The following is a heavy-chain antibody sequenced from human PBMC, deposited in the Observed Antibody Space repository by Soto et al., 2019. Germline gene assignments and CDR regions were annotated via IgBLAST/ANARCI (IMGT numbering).Heavy chain of an antibody. D-gene: IGHD4-17*01. V-gene: IGHV3-7*01. J-gene: IGHJ4*02. CDR3: ARDKVRGDSHCDC. Sequence: GAASLSSAAPGFNFSSYWMISVRQAPGKGLEWVANIKQDGSEKYYVDSVKGRFTISRDNAENSLYLQMNSLRAEDTAVYYCARDKVRGDSHCDCWGQGTLVTVSS. CDR2: IKQDGSEK. CDR1: GFNFSSYW.